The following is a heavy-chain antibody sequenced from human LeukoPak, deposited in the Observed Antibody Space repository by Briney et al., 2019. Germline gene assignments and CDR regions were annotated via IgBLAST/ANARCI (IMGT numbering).Heavy chain of an antibody. D-gene: IGHD1-26*01. CDR1: GFTFSSYW. CDR2: INSDGSST. V-gene: IGHV3-74*01. J-gene: IGHJ4*02. Sequence: PGGSLRLSCAASGFTFSSYWMHWVRQASGKGLVWVSRINSDGSSTSYADSVKGRFTISRDNAKNTLYLQVNSLRAGDTAVYYCARVLVGAHFDYWGQGTLVTVSS. CDR3: ARVLVGAHFDY.